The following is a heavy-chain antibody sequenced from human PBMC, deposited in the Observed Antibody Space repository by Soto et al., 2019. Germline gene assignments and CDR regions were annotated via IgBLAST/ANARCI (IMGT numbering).Heavy chain of an antibody. Sequence: GGSLRLSCAASGFTFSDYYMSWIRQAPGKGLEWVSYISSSSSYTNYGDSVKGRFTISRDNAKNSLYLQMNSLRAEDTAVYYCARVLGDVNYSFRSTSFYGMDVWGQGTTVTVSS. V-gene: IGHV3-11*06. J-gene: IGHJ6*02. CDR2: ISSSSSYT. CDR1: GFTFSDYY. D-gene: IGHD2-2*01. CDR3: ARVLGDVNYSFRSTSFYGMDV.